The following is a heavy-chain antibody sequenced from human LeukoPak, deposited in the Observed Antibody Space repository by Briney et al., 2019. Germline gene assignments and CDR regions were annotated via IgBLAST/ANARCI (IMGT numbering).Heavy chain of an antibody. CDR3: VIGPRGSYNVPFDY. Sequence: GRSLRLSCAASGFTFSSYAMHWVRQAPGKGLEWVAVISYDGSNKYYADSVKGRFTISRDNSKNMLYLQMNSLRAEDTAVYYCVIGPRGSYNVPFDYWGQGTLVTVSS. J-gene: IGHJ4*02. CDR2: ISYDGSNK. CDR1: GFTFSSYA. V-gene: IGHV3-30*04. D-gene: IGHD1-26*01.